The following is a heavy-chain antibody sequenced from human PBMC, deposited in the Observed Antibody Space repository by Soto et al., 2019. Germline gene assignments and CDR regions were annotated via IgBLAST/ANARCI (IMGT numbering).Heavy chain of an antibody. CDR2: ISAYNGNT. D-gene: IGHD4-17*01. CDR3: AREHDYGDYVNWFDP. Sequence: GASVKASCKASGYTSTSYAIHWVRQAPGQGLEWMGWISAYNGNTNYAQKLQGRVTMTTDTSTSTAYMELRSLRSDDTAVYYCAREHDYGDYVNWFDPWASEPWSPSPQ. CDR1: GYTSTSYA. V-gene: IGHV1-18*01. J-gene: IGHJ5*02.